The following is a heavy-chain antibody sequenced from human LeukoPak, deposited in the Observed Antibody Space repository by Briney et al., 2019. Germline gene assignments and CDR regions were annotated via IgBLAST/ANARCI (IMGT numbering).Heavy chain of an antibody. CDR2: MFHTGRG. D-gene: IGHD3-16*01. CDR1: GGSFSGYY. Sequence: PSETLSLTCAVYGGSFSGYYWSWIRQPPGQGLERIGDMFHTGRGTYNPSLKSRATISVDTSENQFSLNLISVTAADTAVYYCARHFPGGSKADYWGQGTLIIVSS. J-gene: IGHJ4*02. V-gene: IGHV4-59*08. CDR3: ARHFPGGSKADY.